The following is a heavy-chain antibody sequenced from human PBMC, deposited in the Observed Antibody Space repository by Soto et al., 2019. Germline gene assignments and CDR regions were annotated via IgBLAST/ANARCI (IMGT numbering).Heavy chain of an antibody. CDR1: GGSISTYY. D-gene: IGHD3-22*01. V-gene: IGHV4-59*01. CDR2: IYYDGST. CDR3: ARLGYYDGSGYNAFNI. J-gene: IGHJ3*02. Sequence: SETLSLTCTVSGGSISTYYWSWIRQPPGKGLEWIGYIYYDGSTSYNPSLRSRVTISVDTSKNQFSLILSSVTSADTAVYYCARLGYYDGSGYNAFNIWAQGKMVTVSS.